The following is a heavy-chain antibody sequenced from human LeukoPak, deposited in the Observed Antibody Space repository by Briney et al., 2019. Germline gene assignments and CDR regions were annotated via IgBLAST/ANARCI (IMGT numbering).Heavy chain of an antibody. D-gene: IGHD5-18*01. CDR1: GFTFSRYG. CDR3: ARDPEGYSYGYYFDY. Sequence: GGSLRLSCAASGFTFSRYGMHWVRQAPGKGLEWVAVIWYDGRNKYYADSVKGRFTISRDNSKNTLFLQMNSLRAEDTAVYYCARDPEGYSYGYYFDYWGQGTLVTVSS. CDR2: IWYDGRNK. V-gene: IGHV3-33*01. J-gene: IGHJ4*02.